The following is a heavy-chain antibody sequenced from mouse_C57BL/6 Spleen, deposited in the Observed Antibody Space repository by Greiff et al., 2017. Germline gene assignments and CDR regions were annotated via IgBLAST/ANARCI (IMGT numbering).Heavy chain of an antibody. CDR2: IWGDGST. J-gene: IGHJ4*01. D-gene: IGHD2-4*01. V-gene: IGHV2-3*01. CDR1: GFSLPSYG. CDR3: AKPKDYDESDAMDY. Sequence: QVQLKESGPGLVAPSQSLSITCTVSGFSLPSYGVSWFRQPPGKGLEWLGLIWGDGSTNYHSALISRLSISKDKAKIQVLLKLNILQTDDTATYYCAKPKDYDESDAMDYWGQGTLVTVSS.